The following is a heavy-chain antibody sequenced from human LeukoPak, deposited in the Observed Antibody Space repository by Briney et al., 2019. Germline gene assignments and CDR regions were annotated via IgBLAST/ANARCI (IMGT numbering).Heavy chain of an antibody. Sequence: QSGGSLRLSCAASGFTFSSYSMNWVRQAPGKGLEWVSAISGSGGSTYYADSVKGRFTISRDNSKNTLYLQMNSLRAEDTAVYYCAKEEDIVVVPAATFDYWGQGTLVTVSS. V-gene: IGHV3-23*01. CDR2: ISGSGGST. CDR1: GFTFSSYS. J-gene: IGHJ4*02. D-gene: IGHD2-2*01. CDR3: AKEEDIVVVPAATFDY.